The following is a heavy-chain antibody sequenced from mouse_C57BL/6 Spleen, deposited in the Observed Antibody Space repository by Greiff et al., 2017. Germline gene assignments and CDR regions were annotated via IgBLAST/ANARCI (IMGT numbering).Heavy chain of an antibody. CDR2: INPGSGGT. V-gene: IGHV1-54*01. J-gene: IGHJ4*01. Sequence: QVQLQESGAELVRPGTSVKVSCKASGYAFTNYLIEWVKQRPGQGLEWIGVINPGSGGTNYNEKFKGKATLTADKSSSTAYMQLSSLTSEDSAVYFCARSNGYSSAMDYWGQGTSVTVSS. D-gene: IGHD2-3*01. CDR1: GYAFTNYL. CDR3: ARSNGYSSAMDY.